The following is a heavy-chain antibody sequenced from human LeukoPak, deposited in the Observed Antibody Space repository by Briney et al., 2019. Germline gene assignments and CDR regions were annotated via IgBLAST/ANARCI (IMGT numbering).Heavy chain of an antibody. V-gene: IGHV3-30-3*01. J-gene: IGHJ3*02. CDR3: ARRRIVGSIDDAFDI. CDR1: GFTFSSYA. D-gene: IGHD1-26*01. CDR2: ISSDGNTQ. Sequence: GGSLRLSCAASGFTFSSYAMHWVRQAPGKGLEWAAVISSDGNTQYYADSVEGRFTISRDNSNNTLYLQMNSLRAGDTAIYYCARRRIVGSIDDAFDIWGQGTMVTLSS.